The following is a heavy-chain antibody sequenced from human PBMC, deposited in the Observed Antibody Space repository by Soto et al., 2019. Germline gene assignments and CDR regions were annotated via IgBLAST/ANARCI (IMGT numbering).Heavy chain of an antibody. CDR2: IYYSGAT. J-gene: IGHJ1*01. D-gene: IGHD3-10*01. V-gene: IGHV4-39*01. CDR3: ARLRYNSGSGSPDYFEF. CDR1: GDSVSSSTYY. Sequence: QLQLQESGPGLVKPSETLSLSCTVSGDSVSSSTYYWGWIRQPPGKGLEYIGRIYYSGATYYNPXLQLGVPISVAXSXNXXSLNLSSVSAADTAVYYCARLRYNSGSGSPDYFEFWGQGTLVTVSS.